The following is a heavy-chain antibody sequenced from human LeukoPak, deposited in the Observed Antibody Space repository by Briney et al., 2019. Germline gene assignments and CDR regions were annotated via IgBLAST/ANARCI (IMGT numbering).Heavy chain of an antibody. CDR3: ARDLGSSWDV. V-gene: IGHV3-53*01. J-gene: IGHJ6*04. Sequence: PGGSLRLSCASSGFTVISNYMSGVRQAPGKGLEWVADFYIGGRTYYAGSGRVRLTISRDNSKNPLYLQMISLRAEDTAVYYCARDLGSSWDVWGKGTTVTVSS. CDR2: FYIGGRT. D-gene: IGHD6-13*01. CDR1: GFTVISNY.